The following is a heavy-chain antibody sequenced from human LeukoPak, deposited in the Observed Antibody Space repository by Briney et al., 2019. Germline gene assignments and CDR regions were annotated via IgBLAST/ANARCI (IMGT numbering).Heavy chain of an antibody. CDR1: GYTFTGYY. D-gene: IGHD3-22*01. J-gene: IGHJ4*02. CDR2: INPNSGGT. Sequence: ASVKVSCKASGYTFTGYYMHWVRQAPGQGLEWMGWINPNSGGTNYAQKFQGRVTMTRDTSISTAYMELSRLRSDDTAVYYCARDPHSSGKNDYWGQGTLVTVPS. V-gene: IGHV1-2*02. CDR3: ARDPHSSGKNDY.